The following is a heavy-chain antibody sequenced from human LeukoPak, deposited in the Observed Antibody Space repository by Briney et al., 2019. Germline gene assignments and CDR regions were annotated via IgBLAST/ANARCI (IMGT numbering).Heavy chain of an antibody. V-gene: IGHV1-8*01. J-gene: IGHJ6*03. CDR1: GYTFTSYD. CDR3: ARRMVRGVIRRYYYMDG. D-gene: IGHD3-10*01. Sequence: ASVKVSCKASGYTFTSYDINWVRQATGQGLEWMGWMNPNSGNTGYAQKFQGRVTMTRNTSISTAYMELSSLRSEDTAVYYCARRMVRGVIRRYYYMDGWGKGTTVSVS. CDR2: MNPNSGNT.